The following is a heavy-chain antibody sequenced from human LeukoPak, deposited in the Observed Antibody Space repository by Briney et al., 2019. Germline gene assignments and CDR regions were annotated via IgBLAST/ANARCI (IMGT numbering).Heavy chain of an antibody. CDR2: SNPSGGST. CDR1: GYTFTSYY. CDR3: AAPLPTTTVNSGNYYYYMDV. Sequence: GASVKVSCKASGYTFTSYYMDWVRQAPGQGLEWMGISNPSGGSTSYAQKFQGRVTMTRDMSTSTVYMELSSLRSEDTAVYYFAAPLPTTTVNSGNYYYYMDVWGKGTTVTVSS. J-gene: IGHJ6*03. D-gene: IGHD4-17*01. V-gene: IGHV1-46*01.